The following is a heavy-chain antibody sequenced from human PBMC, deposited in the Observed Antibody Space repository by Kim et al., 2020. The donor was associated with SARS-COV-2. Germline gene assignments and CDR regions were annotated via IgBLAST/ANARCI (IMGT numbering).Heavy chain of an antibody. J-gene: IGHJ6*02. CDR3: ARGITMVRGVIITTRGSDYGMDV. CDR2: MNPNSGNT. V-gene: IGHV1-8*01. CDR1: GYTFTSYD. D-gene: IGHD3-10*01. Sequence: ASVKVSCKASGYTFTSYDINWVRQATGQGLEWMGWMNPNSGNTGYAQKFQGRVTMTRNTSISTAYMELSSLRSEDTAVYYCARGITMVRGVIITTRGSDYGMDVWGQGTTVTVSS.